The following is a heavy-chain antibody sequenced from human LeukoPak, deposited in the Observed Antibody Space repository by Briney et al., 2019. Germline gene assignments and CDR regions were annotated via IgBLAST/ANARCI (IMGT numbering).Heavy chain of an antibody. V-gene: IGHV4-34*01. J-gene: IGHJ5*02. Sequence: SETLSLTCAVYGGSFSGYYWSWFRQPPGKGLEWIGEINHSGSTNYNPSLKSRVTISVDTSKNQFSLKLSSVTAADTAVYYCACSIAAAEEWFDPWGQGTLVTVSS. CDR1: GGSFSGYY. D-gene: IGHD6-13*01. CDR2: INHSGST. CDR3: ACSIAAAEEWFDP.